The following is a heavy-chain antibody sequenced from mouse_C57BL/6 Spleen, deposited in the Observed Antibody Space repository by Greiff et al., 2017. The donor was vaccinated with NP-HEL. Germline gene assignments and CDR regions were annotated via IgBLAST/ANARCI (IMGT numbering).Heavy chain of an antibody. J-gene: IGHJ1*03. D-gene: IGHD1-1*01. Sequence: EVQRVESGGGLVKPGGSLKLSCAASGFTFSDYGMHWVRQAPEKGLEWVAYISSGSSTIYYADTVKGRFTISRDNAKNTLFLQMTSLRSEDTAMYYCARKQGYGSTYWYFDVWGTGTTVTVSS. CDR3: ARKQGYGSTYWYFDV. CDR1: GFTFSDYG. V-gene: IGHV5-17*01. CDR2: ISSGSSTI.